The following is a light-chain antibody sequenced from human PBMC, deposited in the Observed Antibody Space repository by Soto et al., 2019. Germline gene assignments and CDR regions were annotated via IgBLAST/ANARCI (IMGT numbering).Light chain of an antibody. V-gene: IGLV1-40*01. CDR2: ENN. CDR1: SSNIGAGYE. CDR3: QSYDSSLSGYV. J-gene: IGLJ1*01. Sequence: QSVLTQPPSVSEAPGQRVTISCTGSSSNIGAGYEAHRYQQVPGTAPKLLVYENNNRPSRVPDRFSGSKSGTAASLAITWLQAEDEAEYDCQSYDSSLSGYVVGTGTKLTIL.